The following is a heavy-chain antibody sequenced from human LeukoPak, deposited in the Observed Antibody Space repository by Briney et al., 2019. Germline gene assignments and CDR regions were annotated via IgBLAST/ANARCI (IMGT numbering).Heavy chain of an antibody. CDR3: ARLPRGSGYLSD. V-gene: IGHV4-39*01. Sequence: SETLSLTCTVSGGSISSSSYYWGWIRQPPGKGLEWIGTIYYSGSTYYNPSLKSRVTISVDTSKNQFSLKLSSVTAADTAVYYCARLPRGSGYLSDWGQGTLVTVSS. CDR1: GGSISSSSYY. D-gene: IGHD3-3*01. CDR2: IYYSGST. J-gene: IGHJ4*02.